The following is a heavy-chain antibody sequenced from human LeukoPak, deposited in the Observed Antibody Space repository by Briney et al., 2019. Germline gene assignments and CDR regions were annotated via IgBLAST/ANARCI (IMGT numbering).Heavy chain of an antibody. D-gene: IGHD1-1*01. CDR2: ISGSGGST. V-gene: IGHV3-23*01. Sequence: GGSLRLSCAASGFTFSSYAMSWVRQAPGKGLEWVSAISGSGGSTYYADSVKGRFTISRDNSKNTLYLQMNSLRAEDTAVYYCAKVKTGTTQRYYYGMDVWGQGTTVTISS. J-gene: IGHJ6*02. CDR1: GFTFSSYA. CDR3: AKVKTGTTQRYYYGMDV.